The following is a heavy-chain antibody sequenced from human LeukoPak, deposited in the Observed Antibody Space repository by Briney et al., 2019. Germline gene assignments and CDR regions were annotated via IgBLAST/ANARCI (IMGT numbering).Heavy chain of an antibody. Sequence: GASLRLSCVVSGFTFSSHAMNWVRQAPGKGLEWVSSISGSGGSTYYADSVKGRFTFSRDNSKNTLYLQMNSLRAEDTAVYYCATYSSGWFNFDYWGQGTLVTVSS. J-gene: IGHJ4*02. V-gene: IGHV3-23*01. CDR1: GFTFSSHA. CDR3: ATYSSGWFNFDY. D-gene: IGHD6-19*01. CDR2: ISGSGGST.